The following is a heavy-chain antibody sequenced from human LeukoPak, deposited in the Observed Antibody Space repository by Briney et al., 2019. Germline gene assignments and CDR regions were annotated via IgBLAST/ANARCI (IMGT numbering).Heavy chain of an antibody. CDR2: ISSSSSTI. V-gene: IGHV3-48*01. J-gene: IGHJ4*02. CDR1: GFTFSGYT. CDR3: ARGSIRQLVHYFDY. D-gene: IGHD6-13*01. Sequence: PGGSLRLSCAASGFTFSGYTMNWVRQAPGKGLEWVSYISSSSSTIYYADSVKGRFTISRDNSKNTLYLQMNSLRAEDTAVYYCARGSIRQLVHYFDYWGQGTLVTVSS.